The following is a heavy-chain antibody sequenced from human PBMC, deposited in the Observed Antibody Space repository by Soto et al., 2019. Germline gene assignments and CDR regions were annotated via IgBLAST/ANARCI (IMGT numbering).Heavy chain of an antibody. V-gene: IGHV1-18*01. CDR3: AETGGNYFGLDV. CDR2: ISGYHGNT. Sequence: ASVKVSCKSSDNTFTHYGINWVRQAPGQGLEWMGWISGYHGNTKYAQKFQDRVTMTADTSTRTAFMEVRSLTSDDTGVYFCAETGGNYFGLDVWGQGTTVTVSS. CDR1: DNTFTHYG. D-gene: IGHD2-8*02. J-gene: IGHJ6*02.